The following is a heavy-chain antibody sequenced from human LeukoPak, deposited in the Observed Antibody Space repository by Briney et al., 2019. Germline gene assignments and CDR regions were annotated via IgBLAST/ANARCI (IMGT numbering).Heavy chain of an antibody. J-gene: IGHJ5*02. D-gene: IGHD3-3*02. V-gene: IGHV1-2*02. CDR3: ARGSFLEWSHNWFDP. Sequence: ASVKVACKSSGYTFTGYYMRWVRQAPGQGLEWMGWINPNSGGTNYAQKFRGRVTMTRDTSISTAYMELSRLRSDDTAVYYCARGSFLEWSHNWFDPWGQGTLVTVSS. CDR1: GYTFTGYY. CDR2: INPNSGGT.